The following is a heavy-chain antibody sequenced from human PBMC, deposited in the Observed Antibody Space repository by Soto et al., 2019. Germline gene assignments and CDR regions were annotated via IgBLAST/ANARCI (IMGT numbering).Heavy chain of an antibody. J-gene: IGHJ3*02. D-gene: IGHD6-13*01. CDR2: ISSSGSTI. V-gene: IGHV3-11*01. CDR3: KGGVKVIAAAGSDAFDI. CDR1: GFTFSDYY. Sequence: QVQLVESGGGLVKPGGSLRLSCAASGFTFSDYYMSWIRQAPGKGLEWVSYISSSGSTIYYADSVKGRFTISRDNAKNSLYLQMNSLGAEDTAVYYCKGGVKVIAAAGSDAFDIWGQGTMVTVSS.